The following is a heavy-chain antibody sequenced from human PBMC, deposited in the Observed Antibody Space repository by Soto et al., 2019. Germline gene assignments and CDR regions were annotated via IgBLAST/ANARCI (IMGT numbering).Heavy chain of an antibody. Sequence: EVQLVESGGDLVQPGGSLRLSCAASGFTFSTYWMHWVRQAPGKGLVWVSRINTDGSTINYADSVKGRFTISRDNARNPLYLQMKSLREEDTAVYYCAPAGSFRFDSGGQGSLVPVPS. CDR1: GFTFSTYW. CDR2: INTDGSTI. V-gene: IGHV3-74*01. J-gene: IGHJ4*02. D-gene: IGHD3-16*02. CDR3: APAGSFRFDS.